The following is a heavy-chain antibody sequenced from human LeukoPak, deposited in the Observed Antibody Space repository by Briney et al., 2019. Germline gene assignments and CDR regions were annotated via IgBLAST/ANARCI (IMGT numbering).Heavy chain of an antibody. J-gene: IGHJ3*02. Sequence: TLSLTCTVSGDSGTSGGYFWTWIRQHPGKGLEWIGYISNSGTTSYNPSLKSRVSISVDTSNNQFSLRLSSVTAADTAVYYCARDVVVTSSPDAFDIWGQGTMVTVSS. CDR1: GDSGTSGGYF. CDR3: ARDVVVTSSPDAFDI. CDR2: ISNSGTT. D-gene: IGHD2-21*02. V-gene: IGHV4-31*03.